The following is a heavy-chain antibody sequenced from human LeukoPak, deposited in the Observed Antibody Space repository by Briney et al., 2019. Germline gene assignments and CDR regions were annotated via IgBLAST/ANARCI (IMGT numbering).Heavy chain of an antibody. V-gene: IGHV3-21*01. CDR3: ARVGCSGGRCPGYGMDV. CDR1: GFTFSTYA. D-gene: IGHD2-15*01. Sequence: GGSLRLSCAASGFTFSTYAMSWVRQAPGKGLEWVSSISSSSTYIYYADSVKGRFTISRDNAKNSLYLQMNSLRVEDTAVYYCARVGCSGGRCPGYGMDVWGQGTTVTVSS. CDR2: ISSSSTYI. J-gene: IGHJ6*02.